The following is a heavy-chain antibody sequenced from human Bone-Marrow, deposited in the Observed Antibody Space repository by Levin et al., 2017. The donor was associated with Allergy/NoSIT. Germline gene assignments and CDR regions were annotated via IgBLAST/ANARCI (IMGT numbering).Heavy chain of an antibody. Sequence: GGSLRLSCAASGFTFSGSAMHWVRQASGKGLEWVGRIRSKANSYATAYAASVKGRFTISRDDSKNTAYLQMNSLKTEDTAVYYCTRLSGWYGAFDIWGQGTMVTVSS. CDR2: IRSKANSYAT. CDR1: GFTFSGSA. CDR3: TRLSGWYGAFDI. V-gene: IGHV3-73*01. J-gene: IGHJ3*02. D-gene: IGHD6-19*01.